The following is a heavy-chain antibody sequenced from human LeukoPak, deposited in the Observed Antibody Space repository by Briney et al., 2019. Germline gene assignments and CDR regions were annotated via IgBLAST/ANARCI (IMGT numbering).Heavy chain of an antibody. CDR3: AKDAQNYYGSGSQNWFDP. J-gene: IGHJ5*02. Sequence: GGSLRLSCAASGFTFSSYAMSWVRQAPGKGLEWVSAFSGSGGSTYYADSVKGRFTISRDNSKNTLYLQINSLRAEDTAVYYCAKDAQNYYGSGSQNWFDPWGQGTLVTVSS. CDR2: FSGSGGST. V-gene: IGHV3-23*01. CDR1: GFTFSSYA. D-gene: IGHD3-10*01.